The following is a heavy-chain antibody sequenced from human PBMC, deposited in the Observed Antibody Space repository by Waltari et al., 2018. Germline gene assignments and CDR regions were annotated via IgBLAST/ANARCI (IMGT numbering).Heavy chain of an antibody. J-gene: IGHJ3*01. CDR2: LDPEDGQA. CDR3: ATALGGGISASRPFHF. D-gene: IGHD3-10*01. CDR1: GDSVTDIY. V-gene: IGHV1-69-2*01. Sequence: EVQMLQPGAEVKKHGTPVKISCKVSGDSVTDIYIHWIKQAPGKGLQWMGLLDPEDGQAIYAQKFQGRVTMTADTSIHTAYMELTSLTSEDTAFYYCATALGGGISASRPFHFWGQGTMITVSS.